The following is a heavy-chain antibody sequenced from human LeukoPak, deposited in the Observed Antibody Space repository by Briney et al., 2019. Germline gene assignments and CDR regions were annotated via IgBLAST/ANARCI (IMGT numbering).Heavy chain of an antibody. Sequence: GGSLRLSCAASGFSVTDYAMCWARQPPGKGLEWVSAVSGHGDTTDYADSVKGRFTISRDNSKNTLYLQMNSLRAEDTAVYYCARDQYDTWSRRGNFDSWGQGTLVIVSS. CDR1: GFSVTDYA. CDR3: ARDQYDTWSRRGNFDS. V-gene: IGHV3-23*01. J-gene: IGHJ4*02. CDR2: VSGHGDTT. D-gene: IGHD3-3*01.